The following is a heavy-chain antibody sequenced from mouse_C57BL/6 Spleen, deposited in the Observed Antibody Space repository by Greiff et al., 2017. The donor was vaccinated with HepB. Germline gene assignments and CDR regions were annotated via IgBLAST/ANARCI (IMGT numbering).Heavy chain of an antibody. CDR1: GYTFTSYW. J-gene: IGHJ3*01. CDR3: VDYGSWFAY. D-gene: IGHD2-2*01. CDR2: IHPNSGST. Sequence: VKLQQPGAELVKPGASVKLSCKASGYTFTSYWMHWVKQRPGQGLEWIGMIHPNSGSTNYNEKFKSKATLTVDKSSSTAYMQLSSLTSEDSAVYYCVDYGSWFAYWGQGTLVTVSA. V-gene: IGHV1-64*01.